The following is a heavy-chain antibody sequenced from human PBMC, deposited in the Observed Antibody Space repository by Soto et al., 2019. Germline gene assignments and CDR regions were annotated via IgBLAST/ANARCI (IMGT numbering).Heavy chain of an antibody. Sequence: SETLSLTCAVYGGSFSGYYWSWIRQPPGKGLEWIGEINHSGSTNYNPSLKSRVTISVDTSKDQFSLKLSSVTAADTAVYYCAGTGYSYYFDYWGQGTLVTVSS. D-gene: IGHD3-9*01. CDR2: INHSGST. CDR1: GGSFSGYY. V-gene: IGHV4-34*01. J-gene: IGHJ4*02. CDR3: AGTGYSYYFDY.